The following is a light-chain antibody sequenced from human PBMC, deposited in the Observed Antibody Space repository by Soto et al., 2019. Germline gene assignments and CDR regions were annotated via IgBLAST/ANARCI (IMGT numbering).Light chain of an antibody. CDR1: SSNIGAGYD. J-gene: IGLJ3*02. CDR2: GNN. CDR3: QSYDTSLSEV. V-gene: IGLV1-40*01. Sequence: QSVLTQPPSVSGAPGQRVTISCTGNSSNIGAGYDVHWYQQLPGTAPKLLIYGNNNRPSGVPDRFFGSKSDTSASLAITGLQAEDEAGYYCQSYDTSLSEVFGGGTKVTVL.